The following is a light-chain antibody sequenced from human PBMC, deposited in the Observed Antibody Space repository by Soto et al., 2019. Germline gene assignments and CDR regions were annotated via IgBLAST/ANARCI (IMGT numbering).Light chain of an antibody. CDR2: EVS. Sequence: QSALTQPASVSGSPGQSITISCTGTSSDVGGYNYVSWYQQHPGKAPKLMIYEVSNRPSGVSNRFSDSKSGNTASLTISGLQAEDEADYYCSSYTSSSTLSVFGTGTKLTVL. J-gene: IGLJ1*01. V-gene: IGLV2-14*01. CDR1: SSDVGGYNY. CDR3: SSYTSSSTLSV.